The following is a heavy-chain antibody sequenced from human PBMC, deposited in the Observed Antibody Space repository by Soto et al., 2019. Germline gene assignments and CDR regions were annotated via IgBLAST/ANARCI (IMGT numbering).Heavy chain of an antibody. CDR2: ITGDGDNT. V-gene: IGHV3-23*01. CDR1: GFTLSSYA. Sequence: GGSLRLSCAASGFTLSSYAMNWVRQAPGKGLEWVSLITGDGDNTHYADSVKGRFTISRDNSKNTLYLQMNSLRADDTAVYYCAKDSSSSGISAFEIWGQGTMVTVSS. J-gene: IGHJ3*02. CDR3: AKDSSSSGISAFEI. D-gene: IGHD6-6*01.